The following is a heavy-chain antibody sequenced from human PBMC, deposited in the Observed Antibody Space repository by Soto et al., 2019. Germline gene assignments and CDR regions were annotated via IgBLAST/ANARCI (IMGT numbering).Heavy chain of an antibody. CDR3: ARAVHTMIQGVRFRVDQ. Sequence: ASVKVSCKASGYTFTAYYIQWVRQAPGQGLEWMGWINPNGGGTKYAQKFQGRVTMTRDTSINTAYMELTRLTSDDTAVYYCARAVHTMIQGVRFRVDQWGQGTLVTVYS. CDR2: INPNGGGT. CDR1: GYTFTAYY. J-gene: IGHJ4*02. V-gene: IGHV1-2*02. D-gene: IGHD3-10*01.